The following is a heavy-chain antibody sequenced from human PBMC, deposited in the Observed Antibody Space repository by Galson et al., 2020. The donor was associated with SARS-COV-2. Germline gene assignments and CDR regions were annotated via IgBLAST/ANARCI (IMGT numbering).Heavy chain of an antibody. D-gene: IGHD3-22*01. Sequence: GGSLRLSCAASGFIFSSHSMSWVRQAPGKGLEWVSYISITGSTTYYAESGKGRFTISRDNAKNSLYLQVNSLRDEDTAVYYCARDITMTLSYWDFDLWGGGTLVTVS. V-gene: IGHV3-48*02. CDR2: ISITGSTT. CDR3: ARDITMTLSYWDFDL. CDR1: GFIFSSHS. J-gene: IGHJ2*01.